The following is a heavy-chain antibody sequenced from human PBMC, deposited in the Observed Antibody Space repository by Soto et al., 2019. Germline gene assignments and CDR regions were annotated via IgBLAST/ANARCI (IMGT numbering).Heavy chain of an antibody. CDR1: GFTLSTYA. D-gene: IGHD6-19*01. CDR2: ISYGGSDK. J-gene: IGHJ4*02. CDR3: ERPQAVAGLGGYFDY. V-gene: IGHV3-30-3*01. Sequence: QVQLVESGGGVVQPGRSLRLSCAASGFTLSTYAMHWVRQAPGKGPEWVAVISYGGSDKYYADSVKGRFTISRDNSKNTLYLQMNSRRPEDTAIYYCERPQAVAGLGGYFDYWGQGTLVTVSS.